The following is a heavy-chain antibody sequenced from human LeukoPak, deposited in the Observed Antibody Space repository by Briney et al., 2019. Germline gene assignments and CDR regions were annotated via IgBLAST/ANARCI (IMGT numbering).Heavy chain of an antibody. CDR2: IKEDGSEK. CDR3: ARDLWGTKVTFDY. CDR1: GFTFSSYW. Sequence: GGSLRLSCAASGFTFSSYWMSWVRQAPGKGLEWVANIKEDGSEKYYVDSVKGRFTISRDNAKNSLYLQMNSLRAEDTAVYYCARDLWGTKVTFDYWGQGILVTVSP. J-gene: IGHJ4*02. D-gene: IGHD4-11*01. V-gene: IGHV3-7*01.